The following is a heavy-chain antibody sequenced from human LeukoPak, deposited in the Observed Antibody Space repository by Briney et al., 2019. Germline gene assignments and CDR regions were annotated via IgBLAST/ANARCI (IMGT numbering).Heavy chain of an antibody. Sequence: GGSLRLSCAASRFTFSSYSMNWVRQAPGKGLEWVSSISSSSSYIYYADSVKGRFTISRDNAKNSLYLQMNSLRAEDTAVYYCASFYYYDSGDYYPFDHWGQGTLVTVSS. V-gene: IGHV3-21*01. CDR3: ASFYYYDSGDYYPFDH. CDR2: ISSSSSYI. D-gene: IGHD3-22*01. CDR1: RFTFSSYS. J-gene: IGHJ4*02.